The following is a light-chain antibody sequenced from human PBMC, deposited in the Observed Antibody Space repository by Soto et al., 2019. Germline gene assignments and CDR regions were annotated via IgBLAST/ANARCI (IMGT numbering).Light chain of an antibody. CDR1: SSDVGGYNY. CDR2: GVS. J-gene: IGLJ2*01. Sequence: QSALTQPASVSGSPGQSSTISCTGTSSDVGGYNYVSWYQQHPDKAPKLMIYGVSNRPSGVSNRFSGSKSGNTASLTISGLQAENEADYYCSSYTSSSTDVVFGGGTKLTVL. CDR3: SSYTSSSTDVV. V-gene: IGLV2-14*01.